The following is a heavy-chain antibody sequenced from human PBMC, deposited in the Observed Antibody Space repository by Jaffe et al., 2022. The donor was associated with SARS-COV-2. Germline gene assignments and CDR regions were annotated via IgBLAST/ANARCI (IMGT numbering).Heavy chain of an antibody. CDR3: AKVGSGSHTES. CDR1: GFTFSSYS. V-gene: IGHV3-23*01. CDR2: IGATGSSP. Sequence: EVQLLESGGDLAQPGGSLRLSCAASGFTFSSYSMRWVRQAPGKGLEWVSSIGATGSSPNYGDSVKGRFTISRDNSKNTVYLQMNSLRAEDTAMYYCAKVGSGSHTESWGQGTLVSVSS. D-gene: IGHD6-19*01. J-gene: IGHJ5*02.